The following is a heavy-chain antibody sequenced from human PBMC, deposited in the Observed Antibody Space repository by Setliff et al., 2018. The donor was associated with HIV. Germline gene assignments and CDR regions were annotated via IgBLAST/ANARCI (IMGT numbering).Heavy chain of an antibody. Sequence: SETLSLTCTVSGYSISSDYWWGWIRQPPGKGLEWIGSIYARGSTYYNPSLKSRVTISVDTSKNQFSLKLSAVTAADTAVYYCARPYDSLYGWGQGVLVTVSS. V-gene: IGHV4-38-2*02. CDR1: GYSISSDYW. CDR2: IYARGST. J-gene: IGHJ4*02. CDR3: ARPYDSLYG. D-gene: IGHD3-22*01.